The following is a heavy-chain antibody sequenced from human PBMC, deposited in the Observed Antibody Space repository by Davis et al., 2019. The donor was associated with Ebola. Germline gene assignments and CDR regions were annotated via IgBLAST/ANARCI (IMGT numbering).Heavy chain of an antibody. D-gene: IGHD3-16*01. J-gene: IGHJ4*02. V-gene: IGHV3-7*01. Sequence: GESLKISCAASGFTFSNYWMTWVRQAPGKGLEWVANIKQDGSEKYYLDSVEGRFTISRDNGKNSVFLQMNILRAEDTAVYYCARVGVGQQGGLFDYWGQGTLVTVSS. CDR3: ARVGVGQQGGLFDY. CDR2: IKQDGSEK. CDR1: GFTFSNYW.